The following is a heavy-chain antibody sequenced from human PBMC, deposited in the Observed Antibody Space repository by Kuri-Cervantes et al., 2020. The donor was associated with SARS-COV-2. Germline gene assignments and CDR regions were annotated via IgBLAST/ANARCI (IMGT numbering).Heavy chain of an antibody. J-gene: IGHJ3*02. CDR2: IRYDESNK. D-gene: IGHD2-21*01. CDR3: ARADLSDFAFDI. V-gene: IGHV3-30*02. CDR1: GFTFSAHD. Sequence: GESLKISCAASGFTFSAHDMHWVRQAPGKGLEWVAFIRYDESNKYYADSVEDRFTISRDNSKGTLFLRMNSLRVDDTGVYFCARADLSDFAFDIWGQGTMVTVSS.